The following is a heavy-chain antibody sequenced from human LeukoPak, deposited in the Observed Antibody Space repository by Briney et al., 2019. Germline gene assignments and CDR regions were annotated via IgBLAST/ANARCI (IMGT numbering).Heavy chain of an antibody. V-gene: IGHV3-21*01. CDR1: GFIVSNKY. CDR3: ARGFAHGGG. CDR2: ISSSSSYI. J-gene: IGHJ4*02. Sequence: GGSLRLSCAASGFIVSNKYMTWVRQAPGKGLEWVSSISSSSSYIYYADSVKGRFTISRDNAKNSLFLQMNGLRAEDTAVYYCARGFAHGGGWGQGTLVTVSS. D-gene: IGHD2-15*01.